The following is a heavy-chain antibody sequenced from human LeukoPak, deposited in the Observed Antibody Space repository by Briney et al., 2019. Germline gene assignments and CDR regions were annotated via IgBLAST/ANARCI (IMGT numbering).Heavy chain of an antibody. D-gene: IGHD6-19*01. Sequence: ETLSLTCAVYGGSFSGYYWSWIRQPPGKGLEWIGEINHSGSTNYNPSLKSRVTISVDTSKNQFPLKLSSVTAADTAVYYCARETKYSSGWYDYWGQGTLVTVSS. V-gene: IGHV4-34*01. CDR3: ARETKYSSGWYDY. CDR1: GGSFSGYY. J-gene: IGHJ4*02. CDR2: INHSGST.